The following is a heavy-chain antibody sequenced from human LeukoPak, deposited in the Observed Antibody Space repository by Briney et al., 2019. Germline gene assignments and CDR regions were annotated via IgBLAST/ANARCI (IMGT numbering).Heavy chain of an antibody. D-gene: IGHD3-9*01. Sequence: SVKVSCKASGGTFSSYAISWVRQAPGQGLEWMGGIIPIFGTANYAQKFQGRVTITADKSTSTAYMELSSLRSEDTAVYYCARDGHTGATIFHWFDPWGQGTLVTVSS. J-gene: IGHJ5*02. V-gene: IGHV1-69*06. CDR2: IIPIFGTA. CDR1: GGTFSSYA. CDR3: ARDGHTGATIFHWFDP.